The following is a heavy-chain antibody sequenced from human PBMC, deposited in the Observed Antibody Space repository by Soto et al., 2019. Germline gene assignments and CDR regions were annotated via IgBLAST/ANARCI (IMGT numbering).Heavy chain of an antibody. CDR3: ARDLTISSTDGPLDP. J-gene: IGHJ5*02. CDR2: IHYTGST. CDR1: GGSMSRYY. Sequence: SETLSLTCTVSGGSMSRYYWTWIRQPPGKGLEWIGNIHYTGSTNYNPSLKSRVTILLGTSTSQFSLKVGSVTAADTAVYYCARDLTISSTDGPLDPWGHGTLVTVSS. D-gene: IGHD1-1*01. V-gene: IGHV4-59*12.